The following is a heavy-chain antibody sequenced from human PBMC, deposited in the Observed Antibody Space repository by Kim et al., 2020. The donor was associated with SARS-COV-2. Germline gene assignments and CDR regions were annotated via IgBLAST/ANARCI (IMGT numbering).Heavy chain of an antibody. Sequence: GGSLRLSCEASGFTFSSQSMSWVRRGSGKGLEWVASMKEDGSNIYYVDSVKGRFTISRDNGQNSLYLQMNTLRPEDTAVYYCAKGAVTRHDYWGQGALVIVST. CDR2: MKEDGSNI. V-gene: IGHV3-7*03. D-gene: IGHD3-3*01. CDR1: GFTFSSQS. J-gene: IGHJ4*02. CDR3: AKGAVTRHDY.